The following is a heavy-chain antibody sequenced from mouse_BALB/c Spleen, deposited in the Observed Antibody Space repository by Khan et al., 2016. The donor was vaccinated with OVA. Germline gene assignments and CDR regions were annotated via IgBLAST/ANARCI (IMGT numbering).Heavy chain of an antibody. CDR2: ISSDGDYT. CDR1: GFTFSTYA. Sequence: EVELVESGGGLVKPGGSLKLSCEVSGFTFSTYAMSWVRQNSEKRLEWVASISSDGDYTFYLDSVKGSFTISRDNAKNTLYLEMSSLRSDDTAMFYCARSPYSNFGYWGQGTLVTVSA. CDR3: ARSPYSNFGY. V-gene: IGHV5-9-3*01. J-gene: IGHJ3*02. D-gene: IGHD2-5*01.